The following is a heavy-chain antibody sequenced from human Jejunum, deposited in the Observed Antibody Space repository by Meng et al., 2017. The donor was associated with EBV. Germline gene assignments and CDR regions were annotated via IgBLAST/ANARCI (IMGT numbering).Heavy chain of an antibody. CDR2: IYYSGST. CDR1: GDSIDSRNW. J-gene: IGHJ4*02. Sequence: QVQRQVAGPGLVRPSGTRSLTCAVSGDSIDSRNWWSWVRQSPERGLEWIGEIYYSGSTNYNPSLKSRVTILVDRSENHFSLHLSSVTAADTAVYYCVRGGDYCLVYWGQGTLVTVSS. V-gene: IGHV4-4*02. CDR3: VRGGDYCLVY. D-gene: IGHD2-21*02.